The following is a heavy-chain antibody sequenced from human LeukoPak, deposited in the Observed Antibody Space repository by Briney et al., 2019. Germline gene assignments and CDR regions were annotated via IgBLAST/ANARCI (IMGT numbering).Heavy chain of an antibody. D-gene: IGHD3-10*01. CDR2: INHSGST. Sequence: SETLSLTCAVYGGSFSGYYWSWIRQPPGKGLDWIWEINHSGSTNYNASLNSLFTISVYTSKNQFSLKLSSVTAADTAVYYCARGPYYYGSGSYSGYFAYWGQGTLVTVSS. V-gene: IGHV4-34*01. CDR1: GGSFSGYY. J-gene: IGHJ4*02. CDR3: ARGPYYYGSGSYSGYFAY.